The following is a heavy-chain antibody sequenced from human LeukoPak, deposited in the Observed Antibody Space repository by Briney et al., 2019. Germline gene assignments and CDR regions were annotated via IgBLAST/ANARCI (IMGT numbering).Heavy chain of an antibody. CDR3: ARDMVQGVNPLDY. CDR1: GYTFTSYD. CDR2: MNPNSGNT. Sequence: GASVKVSCEASGYTFTSYDINWVRQATGQGLEWMGWMNPNSGNTGYAQKFQGRVTMTRNTSISTAYMELSSLRSEDTAVYYCARDMVQGVNPLDYWGQGTLVTVSS. D-gene: IGHD3-10*01. V-gene: IGHV1-8*01. J-gene: IGHJ4*02.